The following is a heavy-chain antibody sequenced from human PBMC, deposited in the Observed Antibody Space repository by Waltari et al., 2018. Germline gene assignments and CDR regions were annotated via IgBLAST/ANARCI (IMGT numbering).Heavy chain of an antibody. CDR3: ARVRVHYYMDV. V-gene: IGHV3-64*01. CDR2: ISSNGGST. D-gene: IGHD3-10*01. Sequence: EVQLVESGGGLVQPGGSLRLSCAASGFTFSSYAMHWVRQAPGKGLEYVSAISSNGGSTYYANSVKGRFTISRDNSKNTLYLQMGSLRAEDMAVYYCARVRVHYYMDVWGKGTMVTVSS. CDR1: GFTFSSYA. J-gene: IGHJ6*03.